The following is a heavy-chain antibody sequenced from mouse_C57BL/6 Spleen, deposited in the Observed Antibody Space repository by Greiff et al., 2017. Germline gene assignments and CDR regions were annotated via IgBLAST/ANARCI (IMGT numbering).Heavy chain of an antibody. CDR1: GFTFSSYA. V-gene: IGHV5-4*01. CDR3: ARDRPSHSYYFDY. CDR2: ISDGGSYT. Sequence: EVQLVESGGGLVKPGGSLKLSCAASGFTFSSYAMSWVRQTPEKRLEWVATISDGGSYTYYPDNVQGRFTISRDNAKNNLYLQMSHLKSEDTAMYYCARDRPSHSYYFDYWGQGTTLTVSS. J-gene: IGHJ2*01.